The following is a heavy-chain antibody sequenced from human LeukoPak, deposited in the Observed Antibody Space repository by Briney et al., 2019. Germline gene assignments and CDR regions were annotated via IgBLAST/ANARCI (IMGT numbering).Heavy chain of an antibody. D-gene: IGHD3-9*01. V-gene: IGHV4-59*01. J-gene: IGHJ4*02. CDR1: GGSISSYY. CDR2: IYYSGST. Sequence: SETLSLTCTVSGGSISSYYWSWIRQPPGKGLEWIGYIYYSGSTNYNPSLKSRVTISVDTSKNQFSLKLSSVTAAGTAVYYCATGYDILTGYLYWGQGTLVTVSS. CDR3: ATGYDILTGYLY.